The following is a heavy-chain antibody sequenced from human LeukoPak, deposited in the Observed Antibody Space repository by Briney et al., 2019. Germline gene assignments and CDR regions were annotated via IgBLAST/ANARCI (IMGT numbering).Heavy chain of an antibody. Sequence: SETLSLTCTVSSGSISSYYWSWIRQPPGKGLEWIGYFYYSGSTKYNPSLKSRVTISLDTPKNQFSLRLISVTAADTAVYYCARLHRGEEAFDIWGQGTLVTVSS. V-gene: IGHV4-59*01. CDR3: ARLHRGEEAFDI. CDR1: SGSISSYY. CDR2: FYYSGST. J-gene: IGHJ3*02.